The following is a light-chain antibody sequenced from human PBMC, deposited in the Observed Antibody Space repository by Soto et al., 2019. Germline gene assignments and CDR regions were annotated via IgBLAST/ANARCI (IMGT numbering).Light chain of an antibody. CDR3: QQYDTSPPMYT. V-gene: IGKV3-20*01. CDR1: QSVSSSY. CDR2: ATS. Sequence: EIVMTQSPATLSVSPGERATLSCRASQSVSSSYLAWYQQKPGQAPRLLIYATSTRAAGIPDRFSGSGSGTDFTLTISRLEPDDVAVYYCQQYDTSPPMYTFGQGTKVDIK. J-gene: IGKJ2*01.